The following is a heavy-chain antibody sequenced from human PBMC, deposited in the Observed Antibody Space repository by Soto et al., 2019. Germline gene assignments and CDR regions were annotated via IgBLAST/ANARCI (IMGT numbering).Heavy chain of an antibody. J-gene: IGHJ6*02. CDR2: TYYRSKWYN. CDR1: GDSVSSNSAA. CDR3: ARGEEYSSSGVLYYYYGMDV. V-gene: IGHV6-1*01. D-gene: IGHD6-6*01. Sequence: SQTLSLTCVISGDSVSSNSAAWNWIRQSPSRGLERLGRTYYRSKWYNDYAVSVKSRITINPDTSKNQFSLQLNSVTPEDTAVYYCARGEEYSSSGVLYYYYGMDVWGQGTTVTVSS.